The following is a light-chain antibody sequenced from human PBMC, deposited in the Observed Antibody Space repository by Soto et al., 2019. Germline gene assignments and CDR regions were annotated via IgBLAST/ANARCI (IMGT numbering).Light chain of an antibody. Sequence: EIVLTQSPDTLSLSPGQRATLSCRASQSVRSDYFAWYQQKPGQAPRVIIFGVSTRATGVPDRFSGSGSGTDFTLTISRQEPEDFALYYCQQYGNSPLTFGGGTKVEIK. V-gene: IGKV3-20*01. CDR3: QQYGNSPLT. CDR1: QSVRSDY. CDR2: GVS. J-gene: IGKJ4*01.